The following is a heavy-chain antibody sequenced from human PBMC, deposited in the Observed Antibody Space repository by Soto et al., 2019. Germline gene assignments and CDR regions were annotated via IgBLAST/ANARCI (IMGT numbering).Heavy chain of an antibody. Sequence: PWGSLRLSCAASGFTFSSYAMSWVRQAPGKGLEWVSAISGSGGSTYYADSVKGRFTISRDNSKNTLYLQMNSLRAEDTAVYYCAKDAGVHYYDSSGYPFNYWGQGTLVTVSS. J-gene: IGHJ4*02. CDR1: GFTFSSYA. CDR3: AKDAGVHYYDSSGYPFNY. CDR2: ISGSGGST. D-gene: IGHD3-22*01. V-gene: IGHV3-23*01.